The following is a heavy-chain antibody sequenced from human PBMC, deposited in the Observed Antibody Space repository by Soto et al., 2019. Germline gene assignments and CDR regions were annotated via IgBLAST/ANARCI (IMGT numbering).Heavy chain of an antibody. J-gene: IGHJ5*02. V-gene: IGHV4-59*08. CDR3: ARHAGIAAAGNDNWFDP. Sequence: LSLTCTVSGGSISSYYWSWIRRPPGKGLEWIGYIYYSGSTNYNPSLKSRVTISVDTSKNQFSLKLSSVTAADTAVYYCARHAGIAAAGNDNWFDPWGQGTLVTVSS. CDR1: GGSISSYY. CDR2: IYYSGST. D-gene: IGHD6-13*01.